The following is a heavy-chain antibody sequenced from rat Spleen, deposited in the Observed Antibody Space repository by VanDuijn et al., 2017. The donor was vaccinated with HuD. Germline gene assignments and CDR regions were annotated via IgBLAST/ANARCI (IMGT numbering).Heavy chain of an antibody. CDR1: GFTFSDYY. D-gene: IGHD1-10*01. J-gene: IGHJ2*01. Sequence: EVQLVESDGGLVQPGRSLKLSCAASGFTFSDYYMAWVRQAPTKGLEWVATLSYDATAPYYRDSVKGRFTISRDNAKTTLYLQMNSPTSEDTATYYCTRGGNYDFDYWGQGVMVTVSS. CDR2: LSYDATAP. V-gene: IGHV5-29*01. CDR3: TRGGNYDFDY.